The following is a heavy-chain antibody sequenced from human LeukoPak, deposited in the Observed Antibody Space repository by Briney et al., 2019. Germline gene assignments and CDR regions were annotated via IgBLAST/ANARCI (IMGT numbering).Heavy chain of an antibody. CDR2: IIPIFGTA. Sequence: GASVKVSCKASGGTFSSYAISWVRQAPGQGLEWMGGIIPIFGTANYAQKFQGRVTITADESTSTAYMELSSLSSEDTAVYYCARGELWFGELPKSLNYWGQGTLVTVSS. D-gene: IGHD3-10*01. J-gene: IGHJ4*02. CDR1: GGTFSSYA. CDR3: ARGELWFGELPKSLNY. V-gene: IGHV1-69*13.